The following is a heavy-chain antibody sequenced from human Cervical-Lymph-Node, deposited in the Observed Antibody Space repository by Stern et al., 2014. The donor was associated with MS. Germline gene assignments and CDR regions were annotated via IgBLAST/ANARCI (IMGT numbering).Heavy chain of an antibody. V-gene: IGHV4-59*02. CDR2: IYYSGSA. CDR1: GGSVHNYS. CDR3: ARGPTSRYFDY. Sequence: VQLVESGPGLVKPSETLSLTCTVSGGSVHNYSWSWIRQTPGEGLACIGHIYYSGSANYNPSLKSRVTMSIDTSKNQFSLKVSSVTAADTAMYYCARGPTSRYFDYWGQGILVTVSS. D-gene: IGHD3-16*01. J-gene: IGHJ4*02.